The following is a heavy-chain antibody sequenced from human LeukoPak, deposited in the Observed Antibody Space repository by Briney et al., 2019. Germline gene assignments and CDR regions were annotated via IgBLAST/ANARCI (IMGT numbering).Heavy chain of an antibody. Sequence: GGSLRLSCAASGFTFSSYAMSWVRQAPGKGLEWVSAISGSGGSTYYADSVKGRFTISRDNSKNTLYLQVNSLRAEDTAVYYCAKSSNGGLAVAGTAVVGNIDYWGQGTLVTVSS. J-gene: IGHJ4*02. CDR3: AKSSNGGLAVAGTAVVGNIDY. CDR2: ISGSGGST. V-gene: IGHV3-23*01. D-gene: IGHD6-19*01. CDR1: GFTFSSYA.